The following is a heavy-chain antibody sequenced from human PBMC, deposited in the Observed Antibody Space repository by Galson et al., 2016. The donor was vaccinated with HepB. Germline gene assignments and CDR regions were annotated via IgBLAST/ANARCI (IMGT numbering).Heavy chain of an antibody. Sequence: SLRLSCAASEFSLSDHYIDWVRQPPGKGLEWVGRSRNKGNGYTTEYAASVKGRFTISRDDAKNSLYLQMDSLKPADTAVYYCTRGTRVGFRHAIANWGQGTLVTVSS. CDR1: EFSLSDHY. D-gene: IGHD5-24*01. CDR2: SRNKGNGYTT. CDR3: TRGTRVGFRHAIAN. J-gene: IGHJ4*02. V-gene: IGHV3-72*01.